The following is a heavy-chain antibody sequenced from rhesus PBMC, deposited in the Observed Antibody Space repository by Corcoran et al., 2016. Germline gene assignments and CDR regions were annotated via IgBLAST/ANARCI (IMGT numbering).Heavy chain of an antibody. CDR1: GGSISSSY. J-gene: IGHJ4*01. D-gene: IGHD2-2*01. CDR2: IYGSGSST. V-gene: IGHV4-169*01. CDR3: ARSWGQRVLVPDY. Sequence: QLQLQESGPGLVKPSETLSVTCAVSGGSISSSYWSWIRQAPGKGLEWIGYIYGSGSSTNYNPSLKSRVTLSVDTSKDQRSRKLSSVTTADTAVYYCARSWGQRVLVPDYWGQGVLVTVSS.